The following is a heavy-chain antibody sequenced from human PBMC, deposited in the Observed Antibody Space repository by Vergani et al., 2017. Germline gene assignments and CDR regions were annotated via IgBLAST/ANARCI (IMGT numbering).Heavy chain of an antibody. Sequence: QVQLVQSGAEVKKPGASVKVSCKASGYTFTSYAMHWVRQAPGQRLEWMGWINAGNGNTKYSQKFQGRVTITRDTSASTAYMELSSLRSEDTAVYYCAMMLGGLRGYSGYDXLGYWGQGTLVTVSS. CDR2: INAGNGNT. D-gene: IGHD5-12*01. CDR1: GYTFTSYA. CDR3: AMMLGGLRGYSGYDXLGY. V-gene: IGHV1-3*01. J-gene: IGHJ4*02.